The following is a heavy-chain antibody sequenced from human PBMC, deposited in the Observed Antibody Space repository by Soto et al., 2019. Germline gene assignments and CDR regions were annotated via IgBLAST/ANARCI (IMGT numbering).Heavy chain of an antibody. Sequence: EVQLVESGGALVKPGGSLTLSCAASGFTFSHAWMNWVRHVPGKGLEWVGRIRSNIDGATTDYAAPVKGRFSISRDDSKNTVVLQINSLKTEDTGVYYCTTWGSFLTDDTRWGQGALVTVSS. V-gene: IGHV3-15*02. J-gene: IGHJ4*02. D-gene: IGHD3-9*01. CDR1: GFTFSHAW. CDR3: TTWGSFLTDDTR. CDR2: IRSNIDGATT.